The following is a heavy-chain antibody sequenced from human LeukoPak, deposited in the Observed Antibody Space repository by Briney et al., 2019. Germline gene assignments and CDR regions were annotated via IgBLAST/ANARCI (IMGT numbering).Heavy chain of an antibody. Sequence: ASVKVSCKASGYTFTSYDINWVRQATGQGLEWMGWMNPDSGNTGYAQKFQGRVTMTRNTSISTAYMELSSLRSEDTAVYYCARVGDSITGTTRSIDYWGQGTLVTVSP. V-gene: IGHV1-8*01. CDR3: ARVGDSITGTTRSIDY. D-gene: IGHD1-20*01. J-gene: IGHJ4*02. CDR1: GYTFTSYD. CDR2: MNPDSGNT.